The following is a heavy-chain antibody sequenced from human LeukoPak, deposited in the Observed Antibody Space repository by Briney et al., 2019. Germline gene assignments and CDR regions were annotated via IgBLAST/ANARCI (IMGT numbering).Heavy chain of an antibody. CDR1: GFTFSSYS. CDR3: AREVFDYYYYMDV. CDR2: ISSSSSTI. D-gene: IGHD3-3*01. V-gene: IGHV3-48*01. J-gene: IGHJ6*03. Sequence: GGSLRLSCAASGFTFSSYSMNWVRQAPGKGLEWVSYISSSSSTIYYADSVKGRFTISRDNAKNSLYLQMNSLRAEDTAVYYCAREVFDYYYYMDVRGKGTTVTVSS.